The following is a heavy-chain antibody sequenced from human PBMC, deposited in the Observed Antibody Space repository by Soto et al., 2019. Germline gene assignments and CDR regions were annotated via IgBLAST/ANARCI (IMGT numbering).Heavy chain of an antibody. Sequence: QVQLVQSGAEVKKPGASVKVSCKASGYTFTSYAMHWVRQAPGQRLEWMGWINAGNGNTKYSQKFQGRVTITRDTSASTAYMELSSLRSEDTAVYYCAREVYGGHSGGWFDPWGQGTLVTVSS. CDR1: GYTFTSYA. D-gene: IGHD4-17*01. J-gene: IGHJ5*02. CDR2: INAGNGNT. V-gene: IGHV1-3*01. CDR3: AREVYGGHSGGWFDP.